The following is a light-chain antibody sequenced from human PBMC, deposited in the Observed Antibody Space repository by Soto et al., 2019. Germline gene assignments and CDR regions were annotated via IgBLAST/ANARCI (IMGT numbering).Light chain of an antibody. CDR3: QQYGKT. Sequence: EIVLTQSPGTLSLSPGERATLSCRASQSVSSSYLAWYQQRPGQAPRLVIHGASSRATGIPDRFSGSGSGTDFTLTISRLEPEDFAVYYCQQYGKTFGQGTKVDIK. CDR2: GAS. CDR1: QSVSSSY. V-gene: IGKV3-20*01. J-gene: IGKJ1*01.